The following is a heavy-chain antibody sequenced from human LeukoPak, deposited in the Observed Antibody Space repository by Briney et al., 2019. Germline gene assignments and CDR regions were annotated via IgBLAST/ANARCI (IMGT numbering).Heavy chain of an antibody. CDR3: AREHRNYYDSSGYPSFDY. Sequence: GGSLRLSCAASGFTRSDHYTTWIRQAPGKGLEWVSFIDSSGSSTYYADSVKGRFAISRDNAENSLYLQMNSLRAEDTAVYYCAREHRNYYDSSGYPSFDYWGQGTLVTVSS. CDR2: IDSSGSST. D-gene: IGHD3-22*01. CDR1: GFTRSDHY. J-gene: IGHJ4*02. V-gene: IGHV3-11*04.